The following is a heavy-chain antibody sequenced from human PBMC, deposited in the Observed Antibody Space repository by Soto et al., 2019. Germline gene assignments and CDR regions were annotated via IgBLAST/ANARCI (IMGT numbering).Heavy chain of an antibody. V-gene: IGHV1-18*01. CDR2: INGYGHGA. CDR1: GYSFTTYG. Sequence: QVQLVQSGAEVRQPGASVKVSCKASGYSFTTYGMSWVRQAPGQGLEYMGWINGYGHGAKYVQRFQGRFSMTTATSTNTVYMALRSLTSDDTDVYYCVRDLNGDFYYWGQGTVVIVSP. CDR3: VRDLNGDFYY. J-gene: IGHJ4*02. D-gene: IGHD3-10*01.